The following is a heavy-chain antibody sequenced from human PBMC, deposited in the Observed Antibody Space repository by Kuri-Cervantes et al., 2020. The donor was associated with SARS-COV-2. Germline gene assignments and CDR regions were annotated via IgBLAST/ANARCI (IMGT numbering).Heavy chain of an antibody. CDR3: ARTLDYYGSGTYCFGY. J-gene: IGHJ4*02. Sequence: SETLSLTCIVSGGSVSSGSHYWSWIRQPPGKGLEWIGYIYYSGSTKYNPSPKSRVTMSVDTSKNQFSLKLNSVTPADTAVYYCARTLDYYGSGTYCFGYWGQGTLVTVS. CDR2: IYYSGST. D-gene: IGHD3-10*01. V-gene: IGHV4-61*01. CDR1: GGSVSSGSHY.